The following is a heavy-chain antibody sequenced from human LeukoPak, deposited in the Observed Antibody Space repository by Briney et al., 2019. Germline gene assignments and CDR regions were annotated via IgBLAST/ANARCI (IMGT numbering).Heavy chain of an antibody. CDR2: IRYDGSNK. V-gene: IGHV3-30*02. CDR3: ARCTKGTFDI. Sequence: GGSLRLSCAASGFIFSHYGIHWVRQAPGKGLEWVAFIRYDGSNKYYADSVKGRFTISRDNSKNTLYLQMNSLRAEDTAVYYCARCTKGTFDIWGQGTVVTVSS. J-gene: IGHJ3*02. CDR1: GFIFSHYG. D-gene: IGHD2-8*01.